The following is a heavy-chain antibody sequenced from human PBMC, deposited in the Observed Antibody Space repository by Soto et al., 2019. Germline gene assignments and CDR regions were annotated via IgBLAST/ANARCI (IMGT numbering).Heavy chain of an antibody. CDR2: INHSGST. CDR3: ARGITIGAAPDKNYFDS. Sequence: SETLSLTCAVYGGSFSGYYWTWIRQPPGRGLEWIGEINHSGSTYSNPSLKSRVAISVDTSKNQFSLKLRSVTAADTAVYYCARGITIGAAPDKNYFDSWRQGTLVTV. J-gene: IGHJ4*02. CDR1: GGSFSGYY. D-gene: IGHD3-10*01. V-gene: IGHV4-34*01.